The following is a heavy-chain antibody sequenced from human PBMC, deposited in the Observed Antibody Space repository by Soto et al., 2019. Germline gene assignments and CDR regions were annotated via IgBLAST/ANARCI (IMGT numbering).Heavy chain of an antibody. Sequence: QVQLVQSGAEVRKAGSSVQVSCKASGGTFYTYTFSWVRQAPGQGLEWMGSITPIYPTTNYAEKFQGRLTVTADGSTNTAYMELNSLTSDDTAVYYCARIPRYSFPTSDDLDSWGQGTLVTVPS. CDR3: ARIPRYSFPTSDDLDS. CDR2: ITPIYPTT. D-gene: IGHD5-18*01. J-gene: IGHJ4*02. CDR1: GGTFYTYT. V-gene: IGHV1-69*15.